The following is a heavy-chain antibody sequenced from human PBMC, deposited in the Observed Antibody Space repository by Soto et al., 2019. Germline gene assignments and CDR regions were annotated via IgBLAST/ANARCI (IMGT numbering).Heavy chain of an antibody. V-gene: IGHV4-59*01. J-gene: IGHJ3*02. Sequence: SETLSLTCTVSGGSMNDFYWSWIRQAPGKGLEWIGYIYYSGSTNYMPSLKRRVTISADTSSNQFSLRLTSATAADTAVYYCARGGDTRDAFDIWGQGTMVTVS. D-gene: IGHD2-21*02. CDR2: IYYSGST. CDR3: ARGGDTRDAFDI. CDR1: GGSMNDFY.